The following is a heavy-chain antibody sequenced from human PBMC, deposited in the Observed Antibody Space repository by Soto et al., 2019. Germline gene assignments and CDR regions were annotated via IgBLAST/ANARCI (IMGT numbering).Heavy chain of an antibody. J-gene: IGHJ6*02. D-gene: IGHD4-17*01. Sequence: DVQLVESGGAVVQPGGSLRLSCAASGFTFDDFAMCWVRQVPGKGLEWISLVNWGGDTTFYAESVKGRFIISRDNSKNSVYLQMNSLRSEDSAVYYCAKGATVTTHYQYYGMDVWGQGTTVTVSS. CDR2: VNWGGDTT. CDR3: AKGATVTTHYQYYGMDV. V-gene: IGHV3-43D*04. CDR1: GFTFDDFA.